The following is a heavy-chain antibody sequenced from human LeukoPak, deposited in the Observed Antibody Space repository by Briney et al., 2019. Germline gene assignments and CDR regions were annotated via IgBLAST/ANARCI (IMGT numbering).Heavy chain of an antibody. CDR2: ISWNSGNI. CDR3: AKDISSVATMLGGVIHRGVGMDV. J-gene: IGHJ6*02. Sequence: GGSLRLSCAASGFTFDDYAMHWVRQAPGKGLEWVSGISWNSGNIDYADSVKGRFTISRDNAKNSLYLQMNSLRSEDTALYYCAKDISSVATMLGGVIHRGVGMDVWGQGTTVTVSS. V-gene: IGHV3-9*01. CDR1: GFTFDDYA. D-gene: IGHD3-10*01.